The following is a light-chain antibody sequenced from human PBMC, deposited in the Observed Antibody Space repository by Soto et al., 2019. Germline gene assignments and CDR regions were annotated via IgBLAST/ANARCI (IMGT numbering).Light chain of an antibody. CDR1: QTISSW. CDR2: DVS. J-gene: IGKJ1*01. V-gene: IGKV1-5*01. Sequence: DIQMTQSPSTLSASVGDRVTITCRASQTISSWLAWYQQKPGKAPKLLIYDVSTLGSGVPSRFSGSGSGTDFTLTISSLQADDFATYYCQQYNTFWTFGQGTKVEI. CDR3: QQYNTFWT.